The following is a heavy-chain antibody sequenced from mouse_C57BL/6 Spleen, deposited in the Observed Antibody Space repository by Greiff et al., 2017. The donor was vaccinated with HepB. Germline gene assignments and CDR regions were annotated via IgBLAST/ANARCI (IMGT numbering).Heavy chain of an antibody. Sequence: EVQLQQSGPELVKPGASVKISCKASGYSFTGYYMNWVKQSPEKSLEWIGEINPSTGGTTYNQKFKAKATLTVDKSSSTAYMQLKSLTSEDSAVYYCGRNGNSGVWGTGTTVTVSS. CDR3: GRNGNSGV. CDR2: INPSTGGT. CDR1: GYSFTGYY. V-gene: IGHV1-42*01. J-gene: IGHJ1*03. D-gene: IGHD2-1*01.